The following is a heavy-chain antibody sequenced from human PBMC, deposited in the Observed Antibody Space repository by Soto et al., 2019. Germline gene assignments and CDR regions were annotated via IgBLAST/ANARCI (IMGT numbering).Heavy chain of an antibody. Sequence: SQTLSLTCAISGDSVSSNSAAWNWIRQAPSRGLEWLGRTYYRSKWYNDYAVSVKSRITINPDTSKNQFSLQLNSVTPEDTAVYYCASADCSSTSCYTYYFDYWGQGTLVTVSS. CDR1: GDSVSSNSAA. V-gene: IGHV6-1*01. D-gene: IGHD2-2*02. CDR3: ASADCSSTSCYTYYFDY. J-gene: IGHJ4*02. CDR2: TYYRSKWYN.